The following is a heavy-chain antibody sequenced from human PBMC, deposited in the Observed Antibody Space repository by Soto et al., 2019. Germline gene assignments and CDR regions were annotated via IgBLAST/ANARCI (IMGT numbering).Heavy chain of an antibody. CDR1: GGSFSNYG. D-gene: IGHD3-22*01. Sequence: QVQVVQSGAEVKKPGSSVKVSCKASGGSFSNYGISWVRQAPGQGLEWMGGIIPVFGTPHYAQKFQDRVTMTADKSTGAVYMEVGSLTSADPAFYYCARGDATKIIVTTYYGLDVWGQGTTVTVSS. CDR3: ARGDATKIIVTTYYGLDV. V-gene: IGHV1-69*14. J-gene: IGHJ6*02. CDR2: IIPVFGTP.